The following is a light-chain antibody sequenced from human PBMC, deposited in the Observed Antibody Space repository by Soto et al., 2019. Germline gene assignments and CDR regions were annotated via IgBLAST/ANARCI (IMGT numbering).Light chain of an antibody. CDR2: QTS. Sequence: EIVLTQSPATLSSFPGDRVTLSCRASQYINTRLAWYQHRPGQSPRLLIYQTSLRAAGIPARFSASGSGTDFTLTLSDVLPEDFALSYCHQRQSWPRTFGQGTKVDIK. CDR1: QYINTR. J-gene: IGKJ1*01. CDR3: HQRQSWPRT. V-gene: IGKV3-11*01.